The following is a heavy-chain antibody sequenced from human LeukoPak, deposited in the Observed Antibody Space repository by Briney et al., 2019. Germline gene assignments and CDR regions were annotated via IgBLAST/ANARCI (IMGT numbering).Heavy chain of an antibody. CDR2: ISGSGGST. CDR3: AKVLPPYSGSRVVFDY. D-gene: IGHD1-26*01. V-gene: IGHV3-23*01. Sequence: PGGSLRLSCAASGFTFSSYAMSWVRQAPGKGLEWVSAISGSGGSTYYADSVKGRFTISRDNSKNTLYLQMNSLRAEDTAVYYCAKVLPPYSGSRVVFDYWGQGTLVTVSS. J-gene: IGHJ4*02. CDR1: GFTFSSYA.